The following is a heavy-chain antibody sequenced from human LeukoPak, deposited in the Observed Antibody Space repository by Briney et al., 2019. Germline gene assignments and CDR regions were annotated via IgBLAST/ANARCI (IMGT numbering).Heavy chain of an antibody. Sequence: GGSLRLSCAASGFTFDDYAMHWVRQAPGKGLEWVSLISGDGGSTYYADSVKGRFIISRDNSKNSLYLQMNSLRTEDTALYYCAKDKRYSGYDPFDYWGQGTLVTVSS. CDR1: GFTFDDYA. V-gene: IGHV3-43*02. D-gene: IGHD5-12*01. CDR2: ISGDGGST. CDR3: AKDKRYSGYDPFDY. J-gene: IGHJ4*02.